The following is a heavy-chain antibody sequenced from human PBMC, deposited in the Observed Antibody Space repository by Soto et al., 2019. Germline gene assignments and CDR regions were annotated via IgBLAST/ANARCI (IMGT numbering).Heavy chain of an antibody. Sequence: QVQLQESGPRLVKPSGTLSLTCNVSGVSITTSNWWAWFRQSPGKGLEWIAEIYHVGTTKYNPSLKSRISISVDKSNEQFFLSRSSMTAADTAVYYCARAPYGSSPYDFWGQGLLVTVSS. V-gene: IGHV4-4*02. CDR2: IYHVGTT. CDR1: GVSITTSNW. CDR3: ARAPYGSSPYDF. D-gene: IGHD3-10*01. J-gene: IGHJ4*02.